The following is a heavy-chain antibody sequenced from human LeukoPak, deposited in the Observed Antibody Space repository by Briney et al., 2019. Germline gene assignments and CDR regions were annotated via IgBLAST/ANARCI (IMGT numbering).Heavy chain of an antibody. Sequence: ASVKVSCKASGYTFTSYGISWVRQAPGQGLEWMGWISAYNGNTNYAQKLQGRVTMTTDTSTSTAYMELRSLRSDDTAVYYCARDFLSGYSSYYYYYGMDVWGQGTTVTVSS. J-gene: IGHJ6*02. CDR2: ISAYNGNT. CDR1: GYTFTSYG. D-gene: IGHD5-18*01. V-gene: IGHV1-18*01. CDR3: ARDFLSGYSSYYYYYGMDV.